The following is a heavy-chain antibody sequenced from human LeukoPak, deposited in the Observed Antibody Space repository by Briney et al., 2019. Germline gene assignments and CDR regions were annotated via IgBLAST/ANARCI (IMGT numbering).Heavy chain of an antibody. J-gene: IGHJ4*02. CDR1: GFTFSSYA. V-gene: IGHV3-23*01. CDR2: ITGGGGST. CDR3: ARDLQVLSLDY. D-gene: IGHD2/OR15-2a*01. Sequence: GGSLRLSCAASGFTFSSYAMSWVRQAPGEGLEWVSAITGGGGSTYYADSVKGRFTISRDNAKNTLYLQMNSLRAEDTAVYYCARDLQVLSLDYWGQGTLVTVSS.